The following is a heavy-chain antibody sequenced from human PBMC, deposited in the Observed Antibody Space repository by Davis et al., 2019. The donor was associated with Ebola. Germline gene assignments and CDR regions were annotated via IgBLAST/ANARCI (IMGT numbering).Heavy chain of an antibody. Sequence: MPSETLSLTCAVYGGSFSGYYWSWIRQHPGKGLEWIGYIYYSENTYYNPSLKSRVTISLDTSKNQFSLKLSSVTAADTAVYYCARDRGGYDGNWFDPWGQGTLVTVSS. J-gene: IGHJ5*02. V-gene: IGHV4-59*01. CDR3: ARDRGGYDGNWFDP. D-gene: IGHD5-12*01. CDR2: IYYSENT. CDR1: GGSFSGYY.